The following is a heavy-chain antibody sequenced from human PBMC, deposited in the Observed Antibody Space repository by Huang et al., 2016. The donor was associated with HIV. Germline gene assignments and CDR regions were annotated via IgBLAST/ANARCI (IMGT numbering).Heavy chain of an antibody. CDR1: GYTLTELS. CDR3: AAGYDTYYDI. J-gene: IGHJ3*02. CDR2: FAPEKGET. V-gene: IGHV1-24*01. D-gene: IGHD2-21*01. Sequence: QVQLVQSGAEVKKPGASVKVSCKVSGYTLTELSIHWVRQAPGKGLEWMGGFAPEKGETIYAKNCQGRVTMTEDTSTDTAYMELHSLRPEDTAVYYCAAGYDTYYDIWGQGTMVIASS.